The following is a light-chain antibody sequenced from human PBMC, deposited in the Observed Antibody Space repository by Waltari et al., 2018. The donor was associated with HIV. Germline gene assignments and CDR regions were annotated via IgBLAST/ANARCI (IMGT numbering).Light chain of an antibody. V-gene: IGKV3-20*01. Sequence: ELVLAQSPGILSLSPGERATLYCRASQSVSSSFLAWYQQKPAQAPRLLIYGASNRGTGIPDRFSGSGSGTDFTLTISRLEPEDSAVYYCQQYGTSPRTFGQGTKVEIK. CDR2: GAS. CDR1: QSVSSSF. CDR3: QQYGTSPRT. J-gene: IGKJ1*01.